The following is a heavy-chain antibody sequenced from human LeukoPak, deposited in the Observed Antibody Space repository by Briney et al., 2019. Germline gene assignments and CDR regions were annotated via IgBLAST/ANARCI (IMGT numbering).Heavy chain of an antibody. J-gene: IGHJ1*01. D-gene: IGHD7-27*01. V-gene: IGHV3-7*03. Sequence: HPGGSLRLSCAASGFTLSHHWMTWVRQAPGKGLEWVANIKEDGSRTNYVDSVKGRFTLSRDNAKNSVYLQMNSLRAEDTAVYYCTKEHWGPEYWGQGTLVTVSS. CDR2: IKEDGSRT. CDR1: GFTLSHHW. CDR3: TKEHWGPEY.